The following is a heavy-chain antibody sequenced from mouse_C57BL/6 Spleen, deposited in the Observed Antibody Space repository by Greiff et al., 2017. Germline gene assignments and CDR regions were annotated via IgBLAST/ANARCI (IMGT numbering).Heavy chain of an antibody. CDR3: ARSPIYYGSSSGYYAMDY. J-gene: IGHJ4*01. D-gene: IGHD1-1*01. CDR1: GFSLTSYG. Sequence: QVQLKQSGPGLVQPSQSLSITCTVSGFSLTSYGVHWVRQSPGKGLEWLGVIWSGGSTDYNAAFISRLSISKDNSKSQVFFKMNSLQADDTAIYYCARSPIYYGSSSGYYAMDYWGQGTSVTVSS. V-gene: IGHV2-2*01. CDR2: IWSGGST.